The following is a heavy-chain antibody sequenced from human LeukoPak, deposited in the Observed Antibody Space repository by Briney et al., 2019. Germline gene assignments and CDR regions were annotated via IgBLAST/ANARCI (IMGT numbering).Heavy chain of an antibody. CDR1: GDSISSSSYY. CDR2: IYYSGST. Sequence: SETLSLTCTVSGDSISSSSYYWVWLRQPPGKGLEWIGSIYYSGSTYYNPSLKSRVTISVDTSKNQFSLKLSSVTAADTAVYYCARMVGDSGWFDYWGQGTLVTVSS. J-gene: IGHJ4*02. V-gene: IGHV4-39*01. CDR3: ARMVGDSGWFDY. D-gene: IGHD6-19*01.